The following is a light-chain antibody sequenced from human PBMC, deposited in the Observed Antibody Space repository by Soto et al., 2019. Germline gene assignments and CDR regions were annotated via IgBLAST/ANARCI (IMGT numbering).Light chain of an antibody. J-gene: IGKJ1*01. CDR1: QSVSRSY. V-gene: IGKV3-20*01. CDR3: HHYET. CDR2: GAS. Sequence: IVLTQSPGTLSLSPGDRATISCRASQSVSRSYLGWYQQKPGQAPRLLMYGASIRAAGVPDRFRGSGSGTEFTLTISRLEHEDFTVYYCHHYETFGQGTKVDI.